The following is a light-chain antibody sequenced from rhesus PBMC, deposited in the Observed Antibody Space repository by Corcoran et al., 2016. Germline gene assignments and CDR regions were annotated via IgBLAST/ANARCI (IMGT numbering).Light chain of an antibody. J-gene: IGLJ1*01. CDR1: SSDIGGYNR. CDR2: EVS. CDR3: SSYASSSAYI. V-gene: IGLV2-13*02. Sequence: QAALTQSPSLSGSPGQSVTITCTGTSSDIGGYNRVSWYQQHPGKAPKLMIYEVSKRPSGVSDRFSGSKSGHTASLTISGLQAEDEAVYYCSSYASSSAYIFGAGTRLTVL.